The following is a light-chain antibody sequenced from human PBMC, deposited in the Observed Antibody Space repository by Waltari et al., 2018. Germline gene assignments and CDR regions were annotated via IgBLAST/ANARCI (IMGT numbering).Light chain of an antibody. V-gene: IGLV1-40*01. CDR3: QSYDISLSAYV. Sequence: QSVLTQPPSLSGAPGQRVTISCAGNSSNIGAGFDVHWYQQFPGSAPRLLISVNNNRPAGVPARFSASKSGTSASRAVSGLQAQDEADYYCQSYDISLSAYVFGGGTKLTVL. J-gene: IGLJ3*02. CDR1: SSNIGAGFD. CDR2: VNN.